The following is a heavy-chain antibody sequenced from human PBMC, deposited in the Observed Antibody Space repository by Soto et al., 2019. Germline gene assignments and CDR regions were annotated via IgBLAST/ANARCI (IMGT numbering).Heavy chain of an antibody. CDR3: ARVIPTMVRGVIREFDY. CDR1: VFTFSSYA. Sequence: GGSLRLSCAASVFTFSSYAMSWVRQAPGKGLEWVSAISGSGGSTYYADSVKGRFTISRDNSKNTLYLQMNSLSAEDTAVYYCARVIPTMVRGVIREFDYWGQGTLVTVSS. V-gene: IGHV3-23*01. CDR2: ISGSGGST. D-gene: IGHD3-10*01. J-gene: IGHJ4*02.